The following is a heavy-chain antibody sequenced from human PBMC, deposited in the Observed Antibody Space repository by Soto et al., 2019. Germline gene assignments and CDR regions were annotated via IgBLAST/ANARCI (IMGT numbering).Heavy chain of an antibody. CDR2: ISAHNGNT. CDR1: GYDFTTYG. J-gene: IGHJ4*02. V-gene: IGHV1-18*01. Sequence: KKPSASVKVSCKGSGYDFTTYGITWVRQAPGQGLEWMAWISAHNGNTDYAQKLQGRVTVTRDTSTSTAYMELRSLRSDDTAVYYCARXRYVDYWGQGALVTV. CDR3: ARXRYVDY. D-gene: IGHD1-1*01.